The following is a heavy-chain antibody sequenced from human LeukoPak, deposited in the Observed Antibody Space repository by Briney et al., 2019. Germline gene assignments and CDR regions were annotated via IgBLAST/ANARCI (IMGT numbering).Heavy chain of an antibody. CDR2: IYYSRST. J-gene: IGHJ4*02. V-gene: IGHV4-59*08. CDR3: GSTSRGSRSYSFDY. Sequence: TETLSLTCTVSGGSISSYYWSWMRQPTGQGLEWIGYIYYSRSTNYNPSLKSRVTISIDTTKNHFSLKLRSVPAADTAADYCGSTSRGSRSYSFDYWGQGTLVTVSS. CDR1: GGSISSYY. D-gene: IGHD3-10*01.